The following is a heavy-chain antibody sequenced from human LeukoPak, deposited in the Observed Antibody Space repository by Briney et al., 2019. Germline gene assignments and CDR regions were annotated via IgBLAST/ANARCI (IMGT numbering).Heavy chain of an antibody. J-gene: IGHJ3*02. CDR3: ARDIPTPPRYYYDSSSRPHGGAFDI. Sequence: ASVKVSCKASGYTFGSYGITWVRQAPGQGLEWMGGIIPIFGTANYAQKLQGRVTMTTDTSTSTAYMELRSLRSDDTAVYYCARDIPTPPRYYYDSSSRPHGGAFDIWGQGTMVTVSS. CDR1: GYTFGSYG. CDR2: IIPIFGTA. D-gene: IGHD3-22*01. V-gene: IGHV1-18*01.